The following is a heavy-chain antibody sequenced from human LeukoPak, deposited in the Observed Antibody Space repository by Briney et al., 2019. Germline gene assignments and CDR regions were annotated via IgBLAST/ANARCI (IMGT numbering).Heavy chain of an antibody. J-gene: IGHJ4*02. D-gene: IGHD5-12*01. V-gene: IGHV3-7*01. Sequence: GGSLRLSCAASGFTFSSYWMSWVRQAPGKGLEWVANIKQDGSEKYYVDSVKGRFTISRDNAKNSLYLQMNSLRAEDTAVYYCAREVATPDLAYFDYWGQGTLVTVSS. CDR3: AREVATPDLAYFDY. CDR2: IKQDGSEK. CDR1: GFTFSSYW.